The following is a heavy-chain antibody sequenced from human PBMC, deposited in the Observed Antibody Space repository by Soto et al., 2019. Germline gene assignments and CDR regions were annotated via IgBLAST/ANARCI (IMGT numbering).Heavy chain of an antibody. CDR3: ARGSHYDFWSGYYPGFVWFDP. J-gene: IGHJ5*02. D-gene: IGHD3-3*01. Sequence: GASVKVSCKASGYTFTSYDINWVRQATGQGLEWMGWMNPNSGNTGYAQKFQGRVTMTRNTSISTAYMELSSLRSGDTAVYYCARGSHYDFWSGYYPGFVWFDPWGQGTLVTVSS. V-gene: IGHV1-8*01. CDR1: GYTFTSYD. CDR2: MNPNSGNT.